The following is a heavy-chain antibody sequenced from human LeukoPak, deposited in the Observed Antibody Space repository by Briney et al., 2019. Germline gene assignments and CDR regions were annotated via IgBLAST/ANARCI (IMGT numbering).Heavy chain of an antibody. Sequence: SVKVSCKASGGTSSSYAISWVRQAPGQGLEWMGGIIPIFGTANYAQKFQGRVTITADESTSTAYMELSSLRPEDTAVYYCARETFGYFDYWGQGTLVTVSS. CDR1: GGTSSSYA. CDR2: IIPIFGTA. V-gene: IGHV1-69*13. J-gene: IGHJ4*02. CDR3: ARETFGYFDY. D-gene: IGHD3-10*01.